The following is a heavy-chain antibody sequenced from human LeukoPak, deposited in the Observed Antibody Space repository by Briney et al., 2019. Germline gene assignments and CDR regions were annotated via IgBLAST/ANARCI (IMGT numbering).Heavy chain of an antibody. Sequence: GGSLRLSCAASGFTVSSNYMSWVRQAPGKGLEWVSVIYSGGSTYYADSVKGRFTISRDNSKNTLYLQMNSLRAEDTAVYYCAKLGVGGAMVEDYWGQGTLVTVSS. CDR3: AKLGVGGAMVEDY. D-gene: IGHD3-16*01. V-gene: IGHV3-53*01. CDR1: GFTVSSNY. CDR2: IYSGGST. J-gene: IGHJ4*02.